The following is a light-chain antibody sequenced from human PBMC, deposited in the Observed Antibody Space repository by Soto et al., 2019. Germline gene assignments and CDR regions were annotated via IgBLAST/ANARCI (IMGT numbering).Light chain of an antibody. J-gene: IGKJ1*01. CDR2: DAS. CDR1: QSVSSGF. Sequence: EIVLTQSPGTLSLSPGERATLSCRASQSVSSGFLAWYQQKPGQAPRLLIYDASSRATGIPDRFSGSGSGTDFTLTISRLEPEDFAVYSCQQYSSSPWTFGRGTKVEIK. V-gene: IGKV3-20*01. CDR3: QQYSSSPWT.